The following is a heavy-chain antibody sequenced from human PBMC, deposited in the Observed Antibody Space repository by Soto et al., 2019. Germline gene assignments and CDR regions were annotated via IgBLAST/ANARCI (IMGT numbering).Heavy chain of an antibody. J-gene: IGHJ3*02. D-gene: IGHD6-13*01. CDR3: ARDGPVIAAAVHDAFDI. V-gene: IGHV3-30-3*01. Sequence: GGSLRLSCAASGFTFSSYAMHWVRQAPGKGLEWVAVMSYDGSNKYYADSVKGRFTISRDNSKNTLYLQMNSLRAEDTAVYYCARDGPVIAAAVHDAFDIWGQGTMVTVSS. CDR1: GFTFSSYA. CDR2: MSYDGSNK.